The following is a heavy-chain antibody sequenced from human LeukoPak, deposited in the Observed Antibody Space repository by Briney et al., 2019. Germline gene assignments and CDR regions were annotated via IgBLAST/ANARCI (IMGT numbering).Heavy chain of an antibody. Sequence: GGSLRLSCAASGFTFSSYAMSWVRQAPGKGLEWVSGISWNSGSIGYADSVKGRFTISRDNAKNSLYLQMSSLRAEDTALYYCAKSRGGRDKYYFDHWGQGTRVTVSS. D-gene: IGHD2-15*01. J-gene: IGHJ4*02. CDR2: ISWNSGSI. CDR1: GFTFSSYA. CDR3: AKSRGGRDKYYFDH. V-gene: IGHV3-9*01.